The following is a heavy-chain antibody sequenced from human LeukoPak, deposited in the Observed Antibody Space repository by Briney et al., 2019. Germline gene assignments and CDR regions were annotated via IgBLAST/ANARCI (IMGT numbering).Heavy chain of an antibody. CDR3: AKDTAGTRMYNWFDP. D-gene: IGHD6-13*01. V-gene: IGHV3-64D*09. J-gene: IGHJ5*02. CDR1: GFTFSNYA. Sequence: GGSLRLSCSDSGFTFSNYAMYWVRQAPGKGLEYVSAISSNGGSTYYADSVKGRFTISRDNSKRTLYLQMSSPRAEDTAVYYCAKDTAGTRMYNWFDPWGQGTLVTVSS. CDR2: ISSNGGST.